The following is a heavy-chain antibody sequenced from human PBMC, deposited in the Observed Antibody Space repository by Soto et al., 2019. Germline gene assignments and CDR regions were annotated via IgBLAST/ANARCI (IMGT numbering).Heavy chain of an antibody. CDR3: TRGLLGGAPAYTFHGMDV. J-gene: IGHJ6*01. Sequence: EVQLVESGGGLVQPGGSLRLSCAASGFTFSDHYMDWVRQAPGKGLEWVARSRNRVNSHTTEYAASVKGRFTISRDESKSSLYQQMHSLKIEDTAVYYCTRGLLGGAPAYTFHGMDVWGQGTTVTVSS. V-gene: IGHV3-72*01. CDR1: GFTFSDHY. D-gene: IGHD3-16*01. CDR2: SRNRVNSHTT.